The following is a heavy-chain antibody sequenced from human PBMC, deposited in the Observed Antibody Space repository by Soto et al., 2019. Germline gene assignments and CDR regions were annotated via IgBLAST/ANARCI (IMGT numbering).Heavy chain of an antibody. CDR2: IYSGGST. CDR3: ARHYGDYRGNFDY. V-gene: IGHV3-53*04. D-gene: IGHD4-17*01. CDR1: GFTVSSNY. Sequence: EVQLVESGGGLVQPGGSLRLSCAASGFTVSSNYMSWVRQAPGKGLEWVSVIYSGGSTYYAVSVKGRFTISRHNSKNTLYRQMNSLRAEDTAVYYCARHYGDYRGNFDYWGQGTLVTVSS. J-gene: IGHJ4*02.